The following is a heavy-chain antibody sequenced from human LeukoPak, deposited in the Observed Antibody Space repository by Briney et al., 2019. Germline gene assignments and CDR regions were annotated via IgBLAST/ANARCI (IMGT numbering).Heavy chain of an antibody. CDR1: GYTFTSYG. D-gene: IGHD2-2*02. CDR2: NSAYNGNT. V-gene: IGHV1-18*01. CDR3: ARERTQYCSSTSCYTWSYFDY. Sequence: ASVKVSCKASGYTFTSYGISWVRQAPGQGLEWMGWNSAYNGNTNYAQKLQGRVTMTTDTSTSTAYMELRSLRSDDTAVYYCARERTQYCSSTSCYTWSYFDYWGQGTLVTVSS. J-gene: IGHJ4*02.